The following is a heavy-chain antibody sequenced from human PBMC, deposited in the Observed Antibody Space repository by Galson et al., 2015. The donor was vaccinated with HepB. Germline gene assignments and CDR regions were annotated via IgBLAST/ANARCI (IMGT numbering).Heavy chain of an antibody. D-gene: IGHD3-10*02. V-gene: IGHV3-7*03. J-gene: IGHJ4*02. CDR3: ARETVGMLDY. Sequence: DGSEKYYVDSVKGRFTISRDNAKNSLHLQMNSLRAEDTAVYYCARETVGMLDYWGQGTLVTVSS. CDR2: DGSEK.